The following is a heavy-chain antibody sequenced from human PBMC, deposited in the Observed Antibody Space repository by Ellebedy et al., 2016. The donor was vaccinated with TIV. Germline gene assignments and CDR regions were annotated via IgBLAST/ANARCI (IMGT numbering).Heavy chain of an antibody. J-gene: IGHJ4*02. CDR3: ATLKGTIAARPPFDY. D-gene: IGHD6-6*01. CDR2: INQDASEE. Sequence: GGSLRLSCAASGFTFTTYSMSWVRQAPGKGLEWAANINQDASEEDYVDSVRGRFTISRDNAKNSVYLQMNSLRAEDTAVYYCATLKGTIAARPPFDYWGQGTLVIVSS. V-gene: IGHV3-7*03. CDR1: GFTFTTYS.